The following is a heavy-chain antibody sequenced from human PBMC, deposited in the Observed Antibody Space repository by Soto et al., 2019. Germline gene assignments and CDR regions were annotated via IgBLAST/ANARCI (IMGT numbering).Heavy chain of an antibody. CDR3: ARDPGYCRGGSCYPNWFDP. V-gene: IGHV1-69*12. CDR2: IIPIFGTA. D-gene: IGHD2-15*01. J-gene: IGHJ5*02. Sequence: QVQLVQSGAEVKKPGSSVKVSCKASGGTFSSYAISWVRQAPGQGLEWMGGIIPIFGTANYAQKFQGRVTITADASTSTAYMELSSLRSEDTAVYYCARDPGYCRGGSCYPNWFDPWGQGTLVTVSS. CDR1: GGTFSSYA.